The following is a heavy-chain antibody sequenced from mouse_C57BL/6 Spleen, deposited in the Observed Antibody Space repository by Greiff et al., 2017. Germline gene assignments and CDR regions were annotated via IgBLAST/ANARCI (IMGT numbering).Heavy chain of an antibody. J-gene: IGHJ1*03. CDR1: GFTFTDYY. CDR3: ARLYCNYVWYFDV. Sequence: EVQGVESGGGLVQPGGSLSLSCAASGFTFTDYYMSWVRQPPGKALEWLGFIRNKANGYTTEYSASVQGRFTISRDNYQSILYLQMNALRAEDSATYYGARLYCNYVWYFDVWGTGTTVTVSS. V-gene: IGHV7-3*01. CDR2: IRNKANGYTT. D-gene: IGHD2-1*01.